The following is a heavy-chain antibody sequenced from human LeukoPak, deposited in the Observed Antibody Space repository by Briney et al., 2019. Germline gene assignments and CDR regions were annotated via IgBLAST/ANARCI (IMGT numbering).Heavy chain of an antibody. CDR1: GGSISTYY. D-gene: IGHD5-12*01. J-gene: IGHJ4*02. V-gene: IGHV4-59*08. CDR3: VRQNLLVATSNPTFDF. CDR2: LYYSGIT. Sequence: PSETLSLTCTVSGGSISTYYWSWIRQPPGKGLEWIGYLYYSGITNYNPSLKSRVTISVDTSKTQFSLKVSSVTAADTAVYYCVRQNLLVATSNPTFDFWGQGTLVTVSS.